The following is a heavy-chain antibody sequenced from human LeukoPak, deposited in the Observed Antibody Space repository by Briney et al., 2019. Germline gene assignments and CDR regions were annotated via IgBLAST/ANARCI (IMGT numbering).Heavy chain of an antibody. V-gene: IGHV3-23*01. Sequence: GGSLRLSCAASGFTFSSYAMSWVRQAPGKGLEWVSAISGSGGSTYYADSVKGRFTISRDNAKNSLYLQMNSLRDEDTAAYYCARDFLHYYDSSGYYGYWGQGTLVTVSS. CDR3: ARDFLHYYDSSGYYGY. CDR1: GFTFSSYA. J-gene: IGHJ4*02. D-gene: IGHD3-22*01. CDR2: ISGSGGST.